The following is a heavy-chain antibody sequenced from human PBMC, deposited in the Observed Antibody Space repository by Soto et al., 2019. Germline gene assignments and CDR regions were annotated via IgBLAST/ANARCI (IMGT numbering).Heavy chain of an antibody. CDR3: ARNPPAGGPGVYYDSSGYYDRYARWFDP. Sequence: ASVKVSCKASGGTFSSYAISWVRQAPGQGLEWMGGIIPIFGTANYAQKFQGRVTITADESTSTAYMELGSLGSEETAVYYCARNPPAGGPGVYYDSSGYYDRYARWFDPWGQGTLVTVSS. D-gene: IGHD3-22*01. CDR1: GGTFSSYA. V-gene: IGHV1-69*13. J-gene: IGHJ5*02. CDR2: IIPIFGTA.